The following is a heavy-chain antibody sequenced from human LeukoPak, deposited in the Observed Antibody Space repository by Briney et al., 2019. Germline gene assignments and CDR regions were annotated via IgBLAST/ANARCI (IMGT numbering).Heavy chain of an antibody. CDR3: ARGGNGWYFDL. CDR2: IYYSGST. D-gene: IGHD1-14*01. J-gene: IGHJ2*01. Sequence: SETLSLTCTVSGGSISSGGYYWSWIRQHPGKGLEWIGYIYYSGSTYYNPSLKSRVTISLDTSQSQVSLKVNSVTAADTAVYFCARGGNGWYFDLWGRGTLVTVSS. V-gene: IGHV4-31*03. CDR1: GGSISSGGYY.